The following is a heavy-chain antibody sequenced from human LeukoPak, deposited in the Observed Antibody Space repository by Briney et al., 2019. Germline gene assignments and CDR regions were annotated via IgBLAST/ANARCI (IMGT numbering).Heavy chain of an antibody. J-gene: IGHJ3*02. V-gene: IGHV1-18*01. Sequence: ASVKVSCRASGYTFTSYGISWMRQAPGQGLEWMGWISAYNGNTNYAQKLQGRVTMSTDTSTSTAYMELRSLRSDDTAVYYCARDRATMVRGGGRRAFDIWGQGTMVTVSS. CDR2: ISAYNGNT. D-gene: IGHD3-10*01. CDR3: ARDRATMVRGGGRRAFDI. CDR1: GYTFTSYG.